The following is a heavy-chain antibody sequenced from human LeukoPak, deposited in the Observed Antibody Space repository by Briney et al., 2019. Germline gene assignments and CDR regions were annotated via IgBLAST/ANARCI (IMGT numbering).Heavy chain of an antibody. CDR2: IYHSGST. V-gene: IGHV4-30-2*01. J-gene: IGHJ4*02. CDR1: GGSISSGGYS. Sequence: TSETLSLTCAVSGGSISSGGYSGSWIRQPPGKGLEWIGYIYHSGSTYYNPSLKSRVTISVDRSKNQFSLKLSSVTAADTAVYYCARVSGYDTIDYWGQGTLVTVSS. CDR3: ARVSGYDTIDY. D-gene: IGHD5-12*01.